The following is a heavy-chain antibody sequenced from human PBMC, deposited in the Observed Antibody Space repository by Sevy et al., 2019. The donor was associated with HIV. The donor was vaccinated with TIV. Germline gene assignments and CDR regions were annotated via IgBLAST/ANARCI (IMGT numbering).Heavy chain of an antibody. Sequence: SGPTLVNPTQTLTLTCTFSGFSLSTSGVGVGWIRQPPGKALEWLALIYWNDDKRYSPSLKSRLTITKDTTKNQVVLKMTNMDPVDTATYYCALYAQRGYSGYDYVLDYWGQGTLVTVSS. V-gene: IGHV2-5*01. J-gene: IGHJ4*02. CDR1: GFSLSTSGVG. D-gene: IGHD5-12*01. CDR3: ALYAQRGYSGYDYVLDY. CDR2: IYWNDDK.